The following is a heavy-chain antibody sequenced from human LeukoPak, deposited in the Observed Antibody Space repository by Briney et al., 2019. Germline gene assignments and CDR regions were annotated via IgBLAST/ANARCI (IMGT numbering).Heavy chain of an antibody. V-gene: IGHV4-4*07. CDR2: IYTSGST. CDR3: ARAPYDSSGYYHYYYYMDV. J-gene: IGHJ6*03. CDR1: GGSISSYY. D-gene: IGHD3-22*01. Sequence: PSETLSLTCTVSGGSISSYYWSWIRQPAGKGLEWIGRIYTSGSTNYNPSLKSRVTMSVDTSKNQFSLKLSSVTAADTAVYYCARAPYDSSGYYHYYYYMDVWGKGTTVTVSS.